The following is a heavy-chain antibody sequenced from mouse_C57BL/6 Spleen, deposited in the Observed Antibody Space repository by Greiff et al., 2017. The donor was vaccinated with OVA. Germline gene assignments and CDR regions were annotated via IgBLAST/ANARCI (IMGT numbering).Heavy chain of an antibody. V-gene: IGHV1-4*01. CDR2: INPSSGYT. CDR3: ARYDGYFYFDY. Sequence: QVQLQQSGAELARPGASVKMSCKASGYTFTSYTMHWVKQRPGQGLEWIGYINPSSGYTKYNQKFKDKATLTADKSSSTAYMQLSSLTSEDSAVYYCARYDGYFYFDYWGQGTTLTVSS. CDR1: GYTFTSYT. J-gene: IGHJ2*01. D-gene: IGHD2-3*01.